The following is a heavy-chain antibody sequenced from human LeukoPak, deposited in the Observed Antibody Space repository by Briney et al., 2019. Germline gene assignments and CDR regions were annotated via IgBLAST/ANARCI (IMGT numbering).Heavy chain of an antibody. J-gene: IGHJ4*02. CDR3: AREGCSSTSCQYYFDY. CDR1: GGSFSGYY. Sequence: SETLSLTCAVYGGSFSGYYWSWIRQPPGKWLEWIGEINHSGSTNYNPSLKSRVTISVDTSKNQFSLKLSSVTAADTAVYYCAREGCSSTSCQYYFDYWGQGTLVTVSS. V-gene: IGHV4-34*01. D-gene: IGHD2-2*01. CDR2: INHSGST.